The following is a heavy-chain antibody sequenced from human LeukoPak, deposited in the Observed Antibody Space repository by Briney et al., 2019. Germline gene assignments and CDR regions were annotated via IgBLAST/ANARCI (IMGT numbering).Heavy chain of an antibody. CDR2: IYSGGST. J-gene: IGHJ2*01. V-gene: IGHV3-66*01. CDR3: VTTWGAHYWYFDL. Sequence: PEGSLRPSCAASGFTVGSNYMSWVRQAPGKGLEWVSVIYSGGSTYYADSVKGRFTISRDNSKNTLYLQMNSLRAEDTAVYYCVTTWGAHYWYFDLWGRGALVTVSS. D-gene: IGHD1-26*01. CDR1: GFTVGSNY.